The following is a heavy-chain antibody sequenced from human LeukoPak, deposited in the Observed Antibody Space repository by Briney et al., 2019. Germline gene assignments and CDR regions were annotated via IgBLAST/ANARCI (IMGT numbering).Heavy chain of an antibody. D-gene: IGHD1-26*01. Sequence: SETLSPTCTVSGGSISSYYWSWIRQPAGKGLEWIGRIYTSGSTNYNPSLKSRVTMSVDTSKNQFPLKLSSVTAADTAVYYCARVCSGSYPVNYYYYYMDVWGKGTTVTVSS. CDR2: IYTSGST. J-gene: IGHJ6*03. V-gene: IGHV4-4*07. CDR3: ARVCSGSYPVNYYYYYMDV. CDR1: GGSISSYY.